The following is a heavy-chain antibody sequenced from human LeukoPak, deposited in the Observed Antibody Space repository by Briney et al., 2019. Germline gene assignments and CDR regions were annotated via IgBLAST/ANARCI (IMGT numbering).Heavy chain of an antibody. CDR1: GFTFSSYA. D-gene: IGHD1-26*01. CDR3: AKDSSGSYIPRYGMDV. Sequence: GGSLRLSCAASGFTFSSYAMSWVRQAPGKGLEWVSAISGSGGSTYYADSVKSRFTISRDNSKNTLYLQMNSLRAEDTAVYYCAKDSSGSYIPRYGMDVWGQGTTVTVSS. CDR2: ISGSGGST. V-gene: IGHV3-23*01. J-gene: IGHJ6*02.